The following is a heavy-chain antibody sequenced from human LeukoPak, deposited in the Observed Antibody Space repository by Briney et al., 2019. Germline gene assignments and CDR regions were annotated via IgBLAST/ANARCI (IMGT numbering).Heavy chain of an antibody. Sequence: PSGTLSLTCAVSGGSISSSNWWRWVRQPPGKGLEWIGEIYHSGSTNYNPSLKSRVTISVDKSKNQFSLKLSSVTAADTAVYYCARDPQYSSSWLDWFDPWGQGTLVTVSS. CDR2: IYHSGST. D-gene: IGHD6-13*01. CDR3: ARDPQYSSSWLDWFDP. CDR1: GGSISSSNW. J-gene: IGHJ5*02. V-gene: IGHV4-4*02.